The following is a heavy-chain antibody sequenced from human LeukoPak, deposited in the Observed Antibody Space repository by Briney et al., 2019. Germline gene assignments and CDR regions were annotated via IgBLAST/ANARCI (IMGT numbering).Heavy chain of an antibody. CDR3: ARDLEAEYCSSTSCYGRRYYYYMDV. V-gene: IGHV1-46*01. Sequence: ASVKVSCKASGYTFTSYYMHWVRQAPGQGLEWMGIINPSGGSTSYAQKFQGRVTMTRDTSTSTVYMELSSLRSEDTVVYYCARDLEAEYCSSTSCYGRRYYYYMDVWGKGTTVTVSS. CDR2: INPSGGST. D-gene: IGHD2-2*01. CDR1: GYTFTSYY. J-gene: IGHJ6*03.